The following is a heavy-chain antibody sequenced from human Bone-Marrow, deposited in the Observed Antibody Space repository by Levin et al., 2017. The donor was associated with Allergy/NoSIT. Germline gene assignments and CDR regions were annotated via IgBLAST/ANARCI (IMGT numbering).Heavy chain of an antibody. Sequence: GGSLRLSCAASGFRFSDYYMTWIRQAPGKGLECISYISADGSSANYADSVKGRFTISRDDARKSVFLQMDSLRVEDTAVYYCVTFFGGDYENGWGKGTMDTGYS. V-gene: IGHV3-11*03. CDR3: VTFFGGDYENG. CDR2: ISADGSSA. J-gene: IGHJ4*02. CDR1: GFRFSDYY. D-gene: IGHD4-17*01.